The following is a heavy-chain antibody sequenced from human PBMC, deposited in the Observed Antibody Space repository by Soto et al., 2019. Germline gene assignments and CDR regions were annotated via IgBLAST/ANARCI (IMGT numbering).Heavy chain of an antibody. V-gene: IGHV3-7*03. D-gene: IGHD1-1*01. J-gene: IGHJ3*02. CDR1: GFTFSSYW. CDR3: ARDMSVAGTAFFAFDI. Sequence: GGSLRLSCAASGFTFSSYWMSWVRQAPGKGLEWVANIKQDGSEKYYVDSVKGRFNISRDNAKNSLYLQMNSLRAEDTAVYYCARDMSVAGTAFFAFDIWGQGTMVTVSS. CDR2: IKQDGSEK.